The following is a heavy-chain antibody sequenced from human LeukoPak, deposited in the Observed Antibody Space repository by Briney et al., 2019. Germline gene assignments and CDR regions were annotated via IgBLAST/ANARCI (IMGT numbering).Heavy chain of an antibody. CDR2: VNYSGTT. J-gene: IGHJ5*02. V-gene: IGHV4-39*01. Sequence: SETLSLTCTVSGASISSSSYYWVWVRQPPEKGLEWIGSVNYSGTTYYSASLKSRVAISMDTSKNQFSLRLTSVTAAAPAVYSCARLITTVDGNWFDPWGQGNLVTVSS. CDR1: GASISSSSYY. CDR3: ARLITTVDGNWFDP. D-gene: IGHD2/OR15-2a*01.